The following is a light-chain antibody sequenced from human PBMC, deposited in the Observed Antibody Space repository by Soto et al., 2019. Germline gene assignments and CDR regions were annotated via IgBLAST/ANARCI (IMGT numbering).Light chain of an antibody. J-gene: IGKJ1*01. V-gene: IGKV1-5*03. CDR3: QQYNSYSRT. Sequence: DIQMTQSPSTLSASVGDRVTITCRASQSISSWLAWYQRKPGKAPKLLIYKASSLESGVPSRFSGSGSGTEFNLTISSLQPDDFATYYCQQYNSYSRTFGQGTKVEI. CDR2: KAS. CDR1: QSISSW.